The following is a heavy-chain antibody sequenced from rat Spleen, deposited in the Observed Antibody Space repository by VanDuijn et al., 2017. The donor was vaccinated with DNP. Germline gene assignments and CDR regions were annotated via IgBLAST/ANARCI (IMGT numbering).Heavy chain of an antibody. D-gene: IGHD1-3*01. V-gene: IGHV4-2*01. CDR3: ARGPNYGGYADYFDY. J-gene: IGHJ2*01. Sequence: EVKLVESGGGLVQPGRSLKLSCAAPGFNFNDYWMVWVRQAPGKGLEWIGEINKDSTKIDNSPSLKDKLTISRDNAQNTLYLQVNKLGSEDTAIYYCARGPNYGGYADYFDYWGQGVMVTVSS. CDR1: GFNFNDYW. CDR2: INKDSTKI.